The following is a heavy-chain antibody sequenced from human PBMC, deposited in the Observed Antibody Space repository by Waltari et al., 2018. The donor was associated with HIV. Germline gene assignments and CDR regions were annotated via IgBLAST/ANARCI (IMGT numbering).Heavy chain of an antibody. V-gene: IGHV3-30*18. D-gene: IGHD6-19*01. CDR1: SLTVSRYA. CDR3: AKGASGWSPGY. J-gene: IGHJ4*02. Sequence: QVQLVESGGGVVQPGRYLRLSWAASSLTVSRYAMHWVRQATGKGLEWVAVISYYGDNKYYADSVKGRFTISRDNSKNTLYLQMNSLRAEDTAVYYCAKGASGWSPGYWGQGTLVTVSS. CDR2: ISYYGDNK.